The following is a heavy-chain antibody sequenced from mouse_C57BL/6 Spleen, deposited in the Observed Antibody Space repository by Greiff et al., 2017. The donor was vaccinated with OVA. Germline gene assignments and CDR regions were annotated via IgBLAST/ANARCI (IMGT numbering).Heavy chain of an antibody. D-gene: IGHD4-1*01. Sequence: QVQLQQPGAELVRPGSSVKLSCKASGYTFTSYWMHWVKQRPIQGLEWIGNIDPSDSETHYNQKFKDKATLTVDETSNTAYMHLISLTSEDCAFYYCARGLWDERGLFSCWGPRPLVSFAA. CDR1: GYTFTSYW. V-gene: IGHV1-52*01. J-gene: IGHJ3*01. CDR2: IDPSDSET. CDR3: ARGLWDERGLFSC.